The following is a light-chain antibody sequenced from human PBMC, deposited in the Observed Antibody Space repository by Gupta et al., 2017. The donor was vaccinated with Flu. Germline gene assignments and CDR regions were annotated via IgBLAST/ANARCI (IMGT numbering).Light chain of an antibody. CDR2: DVS. CDR1: SSDVGNSDY. J-gene: IGLJ1*01. CDR3: SSYTSTTTFYV. Sequence: QSALTQPASVSGSPGHSITISCTGTSSDVGNSDYVSWCQQDPGKAPKLLIYDVSNRPSGVSSRFSGSKSGNTASLTISGLQAEDDTDYYCSSYTSTTTFYVFGTGTKVTVL. V-gene: IGLV2-14*01.